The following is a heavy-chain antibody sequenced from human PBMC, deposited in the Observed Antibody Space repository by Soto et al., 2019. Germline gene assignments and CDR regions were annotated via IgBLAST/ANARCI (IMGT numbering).Heavy chain of an antibody. CDR1: GGSISSGDYY. J-gene: IGHJ5*01. V-gene: IGHV4-30-4*01. D-gene: IGHD6-19*01. CDR2: IYHSGST. Sequence: PSETLSLTCTVSGGSISSGDYYWRWIRQPPGKGLEWIGYIYHSGSTYYNPSLKSRVTISVDTSKNEFALKLNSVTAADTALYYCARERNSGWSDSWGQGTLVTVSS. CDR3: ARERNSGWSDS.